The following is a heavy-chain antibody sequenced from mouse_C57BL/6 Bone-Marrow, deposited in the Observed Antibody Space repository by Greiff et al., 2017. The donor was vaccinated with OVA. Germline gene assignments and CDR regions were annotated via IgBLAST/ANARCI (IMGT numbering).Heavy chain of an antibody. CDR1: GYTFTEYT. CDR2: FYPGSGSI. D-gene: IGHD1-1*01. V-gene: IGHV1-62-2*01. Sequence: QVQLQQSGAELVKPGASVKLSCKASGYTFTEYTIHWVKQRSGQGLEWIGWFYPGSGSIKYNEKFKDKATLTADKSSSTVYMELSRLTSEDAAVYFCARHEDEDGSSFHWYFDVWGTGTTVTVSS. J-gene: IGHJ1*03. CDR3: ARHEDEDGSSFHWYFDV.